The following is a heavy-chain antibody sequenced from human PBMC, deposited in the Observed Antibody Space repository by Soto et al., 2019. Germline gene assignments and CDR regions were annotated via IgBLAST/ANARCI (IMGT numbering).Heavy chain of an antibody. CDR3: ARDYDLLTGTDDIPLSGLDF. Sequence: QVQLVQSGAEVKKPGASVKISCKASGYTFINYAIHWVRQAPGQRLEWMGWINAANGNRRYSRKFQGRLTITRDTSASAAYMEFSSLGSEDTAVYSGARDYDLLTGTDDIPLSGLDFWGQGTTVTVSS. J-gene: IGHJ6*02. CDR1: GYTFINYA. V-gene: IGHV1-3*01. D-gene: IGHD3-9*01. CDR2: INAANGNR.